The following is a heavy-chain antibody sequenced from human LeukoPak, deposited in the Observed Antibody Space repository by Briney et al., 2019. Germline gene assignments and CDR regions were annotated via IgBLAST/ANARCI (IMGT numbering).Heavy chain of an antibody. CDR2: IRSKAYGGTT. CDR3: ARDTRPVMIVVPGYFDY. D-gene: IGHD3-22*01. J-gene: IGHJ4*02. V-gene: IGHV3-49*04. Sequence: GGSLRLSCSGSGFTFGDHAMSWVRQAPGKGLEWVGFIRSKAYGGTTEYAASVRGRFSISRDDSKNIAYLQMNSLRAEDTAVYYCARDTRPVMIVVPGYFDYWGQGTLVTVSS. CDR1: GFTFGDHA.